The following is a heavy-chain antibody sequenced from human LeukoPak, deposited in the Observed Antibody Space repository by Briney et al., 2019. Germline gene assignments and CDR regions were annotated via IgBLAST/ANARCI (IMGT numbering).Heavy chain of an antibody. CDR3: AKGISRYCSGGTCYFDY. V-gene: IGHV3-23*01. J-gene: IGHJ4*02. D-gene: IGHD2-15*01. Sequence: GSLRLSCAASGFPFSSFAMSWVRQAPGKGLEWASGISGSGSSTYYADSVKGQFTISRDNSKNTLFLQMNSLRAEDTALHYCAKGISRYCSGGTCYFDYWGQGTLVTVSS. CDR2: ISGSGSST. CDR1: GFPFSSFA.